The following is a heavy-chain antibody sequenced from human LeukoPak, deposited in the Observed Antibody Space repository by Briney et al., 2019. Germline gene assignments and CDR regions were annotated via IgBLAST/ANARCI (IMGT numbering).Heavy chain of an antibody. Sequence: GGSLRLSCAASGFTFSSYWMHWVRQAPGKGLVWVPRINSDGSSTSYADSVKGRFTISRDNAKNTLYLQMNSLRAEDTAVYYCAREGVAVAADYWGQGTLVTVSS. V-gene: IGHV3-74*01. CDR3: AREGVAVAADY. CDR2: INSDGSST. CDR1: GFTFSSYW. D-gene: IGHD6-19*01. J-gene: IGHJ4*02.